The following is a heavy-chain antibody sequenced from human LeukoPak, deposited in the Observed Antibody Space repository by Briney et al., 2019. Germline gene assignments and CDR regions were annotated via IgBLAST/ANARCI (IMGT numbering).Heavy chain of an antibody. J-gene: IGHJ4*02. CDR1: GYTFTGFY. Sequence: ASVKVSCKASGYTFTGFYMHWVRQAPGQGLEWMGRINPNSGGTNYAQKFQGRVTMTRDTSTSTAYMELSRLRPDDAAVYYCARKVAGSHLEEYFDYWGQGTLVTVSS. CDR3: ARKVAGSHLEEYFDY. V-gene: IGHV1-2*06. CDR2: INPNSGGT. D-gene: IGHD3-10*01.